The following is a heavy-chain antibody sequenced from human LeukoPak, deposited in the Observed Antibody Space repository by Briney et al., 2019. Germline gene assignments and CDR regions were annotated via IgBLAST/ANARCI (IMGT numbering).Heavy chain of an antibody. Sequence: GGSLRLSCAASGFTFSSYEMNWVRQAPGKGLEWVSYISSSGSTIYYADSVKGRFTISRDNAKNSLYLQMNSLRAEDTAVYYCARMRWLHGYYFDYWGQGTLVTVSS. CDR1: GFTFSSYE. D-gene: IGHD5-24*01. CDR3: ARMRWLHGYYFDY. CDR2: ISSSGSTI. J-gene: IGHJ4*02. V-gene: IGHV3-48*03.